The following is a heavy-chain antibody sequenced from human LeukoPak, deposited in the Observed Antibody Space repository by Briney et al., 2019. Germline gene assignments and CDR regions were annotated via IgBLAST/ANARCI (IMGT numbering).Heavy chain of an antibody. V-gene: IGHV3-30-3*01. CDR3: AKVGDYVWGSYRYPGYFDY. J-gene: IGHJ4*02. CDR1: GFTFSNYP. D-gene: IGHD3-16*02. Sequence: GGSLRLSCADSGFTFSNYPIHWVRQAPGKGLGWVAVISYDGNNKYYADSVKGRFTISRDNSKNTLYLQMNSLRAEDTAVYYCAKVGDYVWGSYRYPGYFDYWGQGTLVTVSS. CDR2: ISYDGNNK.